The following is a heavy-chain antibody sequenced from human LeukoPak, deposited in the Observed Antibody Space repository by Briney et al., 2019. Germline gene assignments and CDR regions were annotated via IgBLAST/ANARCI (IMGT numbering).Heavy chain of an antibody. D-gene: IGHD2-15*01. Sequence: GGSPRLSCAASGFTFSSYWMSWVRQAPGKGLEWVANIKQDGSEKYYVDSVKGRFTISRDNAKNSLYLQMNSLRAEDTAVYYCAREISDLIVVVVAAKVANWFDPWGQGALVTVSS. V-gene: IGHV3-7*01. CDR2: IKQDGSEK. CDR3: AREISDLIVVVVAAKVANWFDP. J-gene: IGHJ5*02. CDR1: GFTFSSYW.